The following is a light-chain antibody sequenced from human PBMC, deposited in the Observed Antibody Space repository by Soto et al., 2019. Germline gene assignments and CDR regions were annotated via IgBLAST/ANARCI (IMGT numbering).Light chain of an antibody. V-gene: IGKV3D-20*02. J-gene: IGKJ5*01. CDR3: QQRSTWPTIT. CDR1: QSVISTY. CDR2: GAS. Sequence: IVLTQSPGTLSLTPRKRATLSSRASQSVISTYLAWYQQKPGQGPRLXXYGASSRATGIPDRFCGSGSGTDFTLTISSLEPEAFAVYYGQQRSTWPTITFGQGTRLEIK.